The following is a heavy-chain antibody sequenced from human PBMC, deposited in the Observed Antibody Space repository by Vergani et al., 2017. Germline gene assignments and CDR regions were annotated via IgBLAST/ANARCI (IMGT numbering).Heavy chain of an antibody. J-gene: IGHJ6*02. V-gene: IGHV3-11*01. CDR2: ISSSGSTI. CDR3: ARGANVVATSNYYYYGMDV. Sequence: QVQLVESGGGLVKPGVSLRLSCAASGFTFSDYYMSWIRQAPGKGLEWVSYISSSGSTIYYADSVKGRFTISRDNAKNSLYLQMNSLSSVTAADTAVYYCARGANVVATSNYYYYGMDVWGQGTTVTVSS. CDR1: GFTFSDYY. D-gene: IGHD5-12*01.